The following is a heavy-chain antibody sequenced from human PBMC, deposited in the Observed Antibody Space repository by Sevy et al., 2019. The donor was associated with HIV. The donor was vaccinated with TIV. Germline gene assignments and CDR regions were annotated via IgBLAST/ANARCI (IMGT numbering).Heavy chain of an antibody. D-gene: IGHD3-22*01. CDR1: GFTFSSYA. CDR3: AKDLHPRREYFDSSDCYYVSSSYLDW. CDR2: ISYDGSNK. J-gene: IGHJ4*02. Sequence: GGSLRLSCAASGFTFSSYAMHWVRQAPGKGLEWVAVISYDGSNKYYADSVKGRFTVSRDNSKNTLYLQMSSLRPEDTAVYYCAKDLHPRREYFDSSDCYYVSSSYLDWWGQGTLVTVSS. V-gene: IGHV3-30-3*01.